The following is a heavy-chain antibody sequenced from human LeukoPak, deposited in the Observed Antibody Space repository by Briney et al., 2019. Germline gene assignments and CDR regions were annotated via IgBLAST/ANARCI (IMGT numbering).Heavy chain of an antibody. D-gene: IGHD3-10*01. CDR3: ARGLFNYYYY. V-gene: IGHV3-7*01. J-gene: IGHJ4*02. Sequence: GGSLRLSCAAAGFTFSSYWMTWVRQPPGKGLEWVANIKQDGSEKYYVDSVKGRFTISRDNAKNSLYLQMNSLRAEDTAVYYCARGLFNYYYYWGQGTLVTVSS. CDR2: IKQDGSEK. CDR1: GFTFSSYW.